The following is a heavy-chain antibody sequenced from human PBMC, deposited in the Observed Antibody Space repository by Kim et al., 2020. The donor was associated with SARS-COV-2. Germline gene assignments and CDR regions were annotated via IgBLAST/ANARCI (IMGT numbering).Heavy chain of an antibody. D-gene: IGHD6-19*01. Sequence: ASVKVSCKASGYTLTKTALNWVRQAPGQGLEWMGWIHTDTGHPTYAQAFTGRFVLSFDTSVSAAFLEINSLVTEDTAVYYCATVGGWSYGMDVWGQGTTVIVSS. J-gene: IGHJ6*02. CDR2: IHTDTGHP. CDR3: ATVGGWSYGMDV. CDR1: GYTLTKTA. V-gene: IGHV7-4-1*02.